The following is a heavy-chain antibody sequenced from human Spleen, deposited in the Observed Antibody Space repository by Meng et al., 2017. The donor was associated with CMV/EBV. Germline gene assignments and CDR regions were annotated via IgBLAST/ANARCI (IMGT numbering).Heavy chain of an antibody. CDR1: GYTFNSYV. CDR3: ARGIAVAGQGVFDY. CDR2: ISAYNGDT. J-gene: IGHJ4*02. V-gene: IGHV1-18*01. D-gene: IGHD6-19*01. Sequence: SGYTFNSYVITWMRQAPGQGLEWMVWISAYNGDTDSAQKLQGRVTMTIDTSTATAYMDLSSLRSEDTAVYYCARGIAVAGQGVFDYWGQGTLVTVSS.